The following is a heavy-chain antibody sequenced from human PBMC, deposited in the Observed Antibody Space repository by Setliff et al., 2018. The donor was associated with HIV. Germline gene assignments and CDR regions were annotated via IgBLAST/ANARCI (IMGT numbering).Heavy chain of an antibody. Sequence: PGGSLRLSCAASGFSFRTHWMSWVRQAPGKGLEWVANIKEDGSEKYYVDSVKGRFTISRDNADNTLSLQMNSLRAEDTALYYCAKDNKDYGDIQDYWGQGTLVTGS. D-gene: IGHD4-17*01. CDR3: AKDNKDYGDIQDY. CDR2: IKEDGSEK. V-gene: IGHV3-7*05. J-gene: IGHJ4*02. CDR1: GFSFRTHW.